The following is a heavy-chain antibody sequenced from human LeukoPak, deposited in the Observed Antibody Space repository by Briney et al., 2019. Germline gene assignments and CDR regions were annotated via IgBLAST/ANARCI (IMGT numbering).Heavy chain of an antibody. Sequence: PSVTLSLTCAVYGGSFSGYYWSWIRQPPGKGLEWIGEIDHSGSTNYNPSLKSRVTISVDTSKNQFSLKLSSVTAADTAVYYCARGHHWNIDYWGQGTLVTVSS. D-gene: IGHD1-1*01. J-gene: IGHJ4*02. CDR3: ARGHHWNIDY. CDR2: IDHSGST. CDR1: GGSFSGYY. V-gene: IGHV4-34*01.